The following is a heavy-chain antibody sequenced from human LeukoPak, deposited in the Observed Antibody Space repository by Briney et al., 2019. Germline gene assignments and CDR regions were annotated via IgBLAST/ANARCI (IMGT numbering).Heavy chain of an antibody. Sequence: GASVKVSCKASGGTFSSYAISWVRQAPGQGREWMGGIIPIFGTANYAQKFQGRVTITADKSTSTAYMELSSLRSEDTAVYYCARVIAAPPRRLYYFDYWGQGTLVTVSS. J-gene: IGHJ4*02. CDR2: IIPIFGTA. D-gene: IGHD6-6*01. CDR3: ARVIAAPPRRLYYFDY. CDR1: GGTFSSYA. V-gene: IGHV1-69*06.